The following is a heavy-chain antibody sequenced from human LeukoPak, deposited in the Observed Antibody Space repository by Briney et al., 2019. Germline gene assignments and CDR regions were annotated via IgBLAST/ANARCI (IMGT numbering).Heavy chain of an antibody. V-gene: IGHV1-69*13. Sequence: ASVKVSCKASGGTFSSYAISWVRQAPGQGLEWMGGIIPTFGTANYAQKFQGRVTITADESTSTAYMELSSLRSEDTAVYYCARALDEYYDFWSGYYNWFDPWGQGTLVTVSS. CDR3: ARALDEYYDFWSGYYNWFDP. J-gene: IGHJ5*02. CDR1: GGTFSSYA. D-gene: IGHD3-3*01. CDR2: IIPTFGTA.